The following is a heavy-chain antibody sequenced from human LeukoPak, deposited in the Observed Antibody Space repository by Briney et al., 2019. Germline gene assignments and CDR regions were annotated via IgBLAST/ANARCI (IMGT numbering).Heavy chain of an antibody. CDR1: GFTFDDYG. Sequence: QTGGSLRLSCAASGFTFDDYGMTWVRQAPGKGLEWVSGINWNGGTTGYADSVKGRFTISRDNAKNSLYLQMNSLRAEDTAVYYCARGYYGSGSYWGQGTLVTVSS. CDR2: INWNGGTT. D-gene: IGHD3-10*01. CDR3: ARGYYGSGSY. J-gene: IGHJ4*02. V-gene: IGHV3-20*04.